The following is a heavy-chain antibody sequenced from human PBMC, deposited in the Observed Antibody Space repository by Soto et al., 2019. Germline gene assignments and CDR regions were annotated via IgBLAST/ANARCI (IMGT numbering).Heavy chain of an antibody. J-gene: IGHJ4*02. CDR3: ARDMGFGLSDY. D-gene: IGHD3-10*01. CDR1: GYTFTSYG. Sequence: ASVKVSCKASGYTFTSYGISWVRQAPGQRLEWMGWINAGNGNTKYSQKFQGRVTITRDTSASTAYMELSSLRSEDTAVYYCARDMGFGLSDYWGQGTLVTAPQ. V-gene: IGHV1-3*01. CDR2: INAGNGNT.